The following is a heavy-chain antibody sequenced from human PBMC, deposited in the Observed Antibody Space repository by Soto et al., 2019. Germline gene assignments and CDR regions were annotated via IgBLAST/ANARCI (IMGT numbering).Heavy chain of an antibody. CDR1: GFTSSSYA. J-gene: IGHJ4*02. V-gene: IGHV3-30-3*01. CDR2: ISYDGSNK. CDR3: ARDPNPHYYDSSGLAPLKFDY. D-gene: IGHD3-22*01. Sequence: HPGGSLRLSCAASGFTSSSYAVHWVRQAPDKGLEWVAVISYDGSNKYYADSVKGRFTISRDNSKNTLYLQMNSLRAEDTAVYYCARDPNPHYYDSSGLAPLKFDYWGQGTLVTVSS.